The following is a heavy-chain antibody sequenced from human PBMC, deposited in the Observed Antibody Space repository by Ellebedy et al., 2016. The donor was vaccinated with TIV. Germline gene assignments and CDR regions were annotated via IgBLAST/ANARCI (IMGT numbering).Heavy chain of an antibody. CDR3: AKDQVGGDGRWVFDL. CDR2: IYRGGGTT. CDR1: GFSFSTYA. V-gene: IGHV3-23*01. J-gene: IGHJ3*01. D-gene: IGHD3-16*01. Sequence: GESLKISCVGSGFSFSTYATAWVRQTPGKGLEWVSGIYRGGGTTYYADSVKGRFTISRDNSKNTMYLQMNSLRAEDKAIYYCAKDQVGGDGRWVFDLWGQGTMVTVSS.